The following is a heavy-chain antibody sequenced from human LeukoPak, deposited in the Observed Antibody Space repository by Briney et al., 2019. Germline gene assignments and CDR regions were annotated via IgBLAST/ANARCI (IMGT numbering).Heavy chain of an antibody. Sequence: SETLSLTCSVSDGSISSYYWSWIRQPAGKGLEWIGRIYSSESTNYNPSLKSRVTMSVDTSKNQFSPNLSSVTAADTAVYYCARDTGGSGSYAYYGLDVWGQGTTVTVSS. D-gene: IGHD3-10*01. J-gene: IGHJ6*02. CDR1: DGSISSYY. V-gene: IGHV4-4*07. CDR2: IYSSEST. CDR3: ARDTGGSGSYAYYGLDV.